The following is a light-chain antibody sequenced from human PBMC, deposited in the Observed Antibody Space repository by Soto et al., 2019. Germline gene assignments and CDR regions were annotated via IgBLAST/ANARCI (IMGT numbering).Light chain of an antibody. V-gene: IGKV3-15*01. J-gene: IGKJ2*01. Sequence: IVMTQSPATLSVFPGERATLSCRASQSISNNLAWLQQKPGQAPRLLIYAASTRATGVPARFSGSGSGTDFTLTISSLQPEDFAVYYCHQYNNWLPMHTFGQGTKVDIK. CDR1: QSISNN. CDR3: HQYNNWLPMHT. CDR2: AAS.